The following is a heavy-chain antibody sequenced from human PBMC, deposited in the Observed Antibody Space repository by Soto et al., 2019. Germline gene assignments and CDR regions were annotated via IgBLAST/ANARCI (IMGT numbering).Heavy chain of an antibody. CDR2: IFSSGST. D-gene: IGHD2-2*02. Sequence: PSETLSLTCTVPRSSINTFYWSWVRQPAGKGLEWIGRIFSSGSTNYNPSLKSRVTMSVDTSKNQFSLKLRSVIVADTAVYHCARFVRSCSGTTCYTRADVWGQGTTVTVSS. CDR3: ARFVRSCSGTTCYTRADV. J-gene: IGHJ6*02. CDR1: RSSINTFY. V-gene: IGHV4-4*07.